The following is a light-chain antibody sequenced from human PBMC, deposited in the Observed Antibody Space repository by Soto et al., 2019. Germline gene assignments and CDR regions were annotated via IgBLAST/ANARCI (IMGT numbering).Light chain of an antibody. CDR1: SGHSSYT. J-gene: IGLJ3*02. CDR3: QTWGTGIEV. CDR2: LXXXXXX. Sequence: QLVLTQSPSASASLGASVKLTCTLSSGHSSYTIAWHQQQPEKGPRYLMTLXXXXXXXXXXXXXXXXXGSSSGAERYLSXXXXXXXXXXXYYCQTWGTGIEVFGGGTKLTGL. V-gene: IGLV4-69*01.